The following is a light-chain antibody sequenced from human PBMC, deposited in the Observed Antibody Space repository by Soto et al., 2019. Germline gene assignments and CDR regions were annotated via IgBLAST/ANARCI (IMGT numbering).Light chain of an antibody. J-gene: IGLJ1*01. CDR3: SSYTTSDTYV. V-gene: IGLV2-14*01. CDR2: EVN. Sequence: QSALTQPASVSGSPGQSTTISCTGTSSDIGSHNWVSWYQQHPGRAPRLMIYEVNNRPSGVSNRFSGSKSGNTASLTISGLQAEDEADYYCSSYTTSDTYVFGPGTQLTVL. CDR1: SSDIGSHNW.